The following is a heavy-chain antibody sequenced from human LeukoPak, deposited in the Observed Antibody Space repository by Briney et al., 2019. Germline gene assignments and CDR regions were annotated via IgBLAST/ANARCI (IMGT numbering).Heavy chain of an antibody. V-gene: IGHV3-48*03. D-gene: IGHD3-22*01. Sequence: PGWSLRLSCAASGFAFSSFEMNWARQAPGKGLEWVSYISNSGSTIYYADSVKGRFTISRDNAKNSLYLQMTSLRAEDTAVYFCARTTYYYANSGSSPVDYWGQGTLVTVSS. CDR1: GFAFSSFE. CDR2: ISNSGSTI. CDR3: ARTTYYYANSGSSPVDY. J-gene: IGHJ4*02.